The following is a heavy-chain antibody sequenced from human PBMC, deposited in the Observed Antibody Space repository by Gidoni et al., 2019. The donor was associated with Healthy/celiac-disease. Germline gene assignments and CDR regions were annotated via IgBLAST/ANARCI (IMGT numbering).Heavy chain of an antibody. Sequence: EVRRVESGGGLVKPGGSLRLSCAASGFTVSTNYMSWVRQAPGKGLEWVSVIYSGGSTYYADSVKGRFTISRDNSKNTLYLQMNSLRAEDTAVYYCARAPYCGGDCYSEGAFDIWGQGTMVTVSS. CDR2: IYSGGST. CDR1: GFTVSTNY. V-gene: IGHV3-66*01. J-gene: IGHJ3*02. D-gene: IGHD2-21*02. CDR3: ARAPYCGGDCYSEGAFDI.